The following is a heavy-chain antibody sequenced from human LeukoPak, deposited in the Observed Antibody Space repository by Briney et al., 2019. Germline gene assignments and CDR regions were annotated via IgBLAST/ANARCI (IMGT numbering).Heavy chain of an antibody. CDR2: IDYSGTT. V-gene: IGHV4-39*01. Sequence: SETLSLTCNVSGGSISSSGYSWGWIRQPPGRGLEWIGTIDYSGTTDYNPSLKSRVTMSVDTSRNQFSLKLSSVTAADTAVYCCARHLQYSYYYYMDVWGKGTTVTVSS. CDR3: ARHLQYSYYYYMDV. D-gene: IGHD4-11*01. J-gene: IGHJ6*03. CDR1: GGSISSSGYS.